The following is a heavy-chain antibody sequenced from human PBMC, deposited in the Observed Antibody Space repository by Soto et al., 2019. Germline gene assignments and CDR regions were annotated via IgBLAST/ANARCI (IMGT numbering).Heavy chain of an antibody. CDR2: IYYSGST. V-gene: IGHV4-31*03. CDR3: ASRPPGAWYGVFDY. Sequence: SETLSLTCTVSGGSIGSGSYYWSWIRQHPGKGLEWIGYIYYSGSTYYNPSLKSRVTISIDTSTNQFSLKLSSVTAADTAVYYCASRPPGAWYGVFDYWGQGTLVTVSS. J-gene: IGHJ4*02. D-gene: IGHD2-15*01. CDR1: GGSIGSGSYY.